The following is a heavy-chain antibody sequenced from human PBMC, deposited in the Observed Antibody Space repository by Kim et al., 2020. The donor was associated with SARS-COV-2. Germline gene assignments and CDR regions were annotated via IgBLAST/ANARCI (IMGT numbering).Heavy chain of an antibody. CDR2: IYSGGST. D-gene: IGHD6-19*01. CDR1: GFTVSSNY. Sequence: GGSLRLSCAASGFTVSSNYMSWVRQAPGKGLEWVSVIYSGGSTYYADSVKGRFTISRDNSKNTLYLQMNSLRAEDTAVYYCARDRGSGRTTLLHNYYYYYGMDVWGQGTTVTVSS. CDR3: ARDRGSGRTTLLHNYYYYYGMDV. V-gene: IGHV3-66*02. J-gene: IGHJ6*02.